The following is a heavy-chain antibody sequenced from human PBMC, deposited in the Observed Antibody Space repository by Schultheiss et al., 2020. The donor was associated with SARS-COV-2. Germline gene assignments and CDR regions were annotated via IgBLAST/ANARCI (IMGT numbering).Heavy chain of an antibody. D-gene: IGHD6-19*01. J-gene: IGHJ6*02. CDR1: AFTFSDYY. Sequence: GGSLRLSCVGSAFTFSDYYMTWIRQAPGKGLEWVSYISSVSTYTNYADSVKGRFTISRDNARNSVYLQMNSLRAEDTAVYYCARAVAGTHYYGMDVWGQGTTVTVSS. V-gene: IGHV3-11*06. CDR3: ARAVAGTHYYGMDV. CDR2: ISSVSTYT.